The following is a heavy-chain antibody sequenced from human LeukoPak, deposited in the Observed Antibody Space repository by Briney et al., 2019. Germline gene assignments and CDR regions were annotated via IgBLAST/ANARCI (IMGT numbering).Heavy chain of an antibody. J-gene: IGHJ4*02. V-gene: IGHV4-4*02. CDR2: ISLSGLT. CDR1: GGSISNTNW. CDR3: SRENGAFSPFGY. D-gene: IGHD2-8*01. Sequence: PSETLSPTCGVSGGSISNTNWCSWVRQPPGQGLEWIGEISLSGLTHYNPSLKSRVTVSLDKSKNHLSLNLTSVTAADTAVYYCSRENGAFSPFGYWYQGTLVTVPS.